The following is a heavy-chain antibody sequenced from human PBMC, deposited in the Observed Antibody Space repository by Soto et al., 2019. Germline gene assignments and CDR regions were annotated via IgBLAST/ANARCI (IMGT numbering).Heavy chain of an antibody. CDR3: AKDFTPDSRWDIDY. Sequence: EVQLLESGGGLVQPGGSLRLSCAASGFTFSIYAMNWVRQAPGMGLEWVAGIIGAGAPYYADPVKGRFTISRDNSKNTLYLQMNSLRDEDTALYFCAKDFTPDSRWDIDYWGQGTLVTVSS. J-gene: IGHJ4*02. D-gene: IGHD1-26*01. V-gene: IGHV3-23*01. CDR1: GFTFSIYA. CDR2: IIGAGAP.